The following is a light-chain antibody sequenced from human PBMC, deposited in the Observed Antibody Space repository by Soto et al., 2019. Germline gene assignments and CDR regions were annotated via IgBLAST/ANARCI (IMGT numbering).Light chain of an antibody. CDR1: SSNIGAGYD. CDR3: QSYDSSLSGRYV. CDR2: SNN. J-gene: IGLJ1*01. Sequence: QSVLTQPPSVSGAPGQRVTISCTGSSSNIGAGYDVHWYQQLPGTAPKLLIYSNNNRPSGVPDRFSASKSGTSASLAITGLQAEDEPDYYCQSYDSSLSGRYVFGNGTKSP. V-gene: IGLV1-40*01.